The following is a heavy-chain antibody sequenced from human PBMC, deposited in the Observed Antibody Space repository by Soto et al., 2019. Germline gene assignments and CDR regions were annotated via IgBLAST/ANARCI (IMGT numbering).Heavy chain of an antibody. CDR1: GFTSSSYA. Sequence: GGSLRLSCAASGFTSSSYAMSWVRQAPGKGLEWVSAITGSGGSTYYADSVKGRFTISRDNSKNTLYLQMNSLRAEDTAVFYCGKDSIFGGVYGDGMDVWGQGTTVTVSS. CDR3: GKDSIFGGVYGDGMDV. J-gene: IGHJ6*02. CDR2: ITGSGGST. D-gene: IGHD3-3*01. V-gene: IGHV3-23*01.